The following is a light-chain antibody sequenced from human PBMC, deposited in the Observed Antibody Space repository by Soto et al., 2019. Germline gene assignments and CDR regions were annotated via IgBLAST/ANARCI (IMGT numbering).Light chain of an antibody. CDR2: DAS. J-gene: IGKJ4*01. CDR3: QQRYTWVT. CDR1: QSVGNS. V-gene: IGKV3-11*01. Sequence: EIVLTQSPATLSLYPGERATLSCRASQSVGNSLAWFQQTPGQAPRLLIYDASTRATGIPARFSGSGSGTALPLTISRLEPEDSAVYYWQQRYTWVTFGGGTKVEIK.